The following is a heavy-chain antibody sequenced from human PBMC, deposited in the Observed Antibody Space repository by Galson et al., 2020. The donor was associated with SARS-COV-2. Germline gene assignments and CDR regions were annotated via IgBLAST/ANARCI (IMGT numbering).Heavy chain of an antibody. CDR2: INQSGNT. CDR3: ARVASAAGISGGFDY. D-gene: IGHD6-13*01. V-gene: IGHV4-34*01. J-gene: IGHJ4*02. CDR1: GASLSGYY. Sequence: QWVSTQRQDSQTLSLTCAVSGASLSGYYWNWIRQPPEKGLEWIGEINQSGNTNYNPSLRSRVTISVDTSKNQFSLKLTSVTAADTAFYYCARVASAAGISGGFDYWGQGALVTVSS.